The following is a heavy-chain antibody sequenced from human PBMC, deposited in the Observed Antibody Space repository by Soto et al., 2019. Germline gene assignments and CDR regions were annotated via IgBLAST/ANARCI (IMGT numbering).Heavy chain of an antibody. V-gene: IGHV3-21*01. J-gene: IGHJ3*02. Sequence: CLRLSCATSGFSFSSYTMYWVRQAPGKGLELVSSITSSSSYIFYADSVKGRFTSSRDNAKKSLFLQMNSLRAEDTALYYCVTYAFDICGQGTMVTVSS. CDR1: GFSFSSYT. CDR3: VTYAFDI. CDR2: ITSSSSYI.